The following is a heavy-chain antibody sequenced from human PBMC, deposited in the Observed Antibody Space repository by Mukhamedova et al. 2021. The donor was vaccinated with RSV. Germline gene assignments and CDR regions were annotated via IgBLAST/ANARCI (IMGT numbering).Heavy chain of an antibody. CDR2: ISYDGSNK. D-gene: IGHD3-22*01. CDR3: ARVWDSSGYLNY. Sequence: VRQAPGKGLEWVAVISYDGSNKYYADSVKGRLTISRDNSKNTLYLQMNSLRAEDTAVYYCARVWDSSGYLNYWGQGTLVTVSS. V-gene: IGHV3-30*04. J-gene: IGHJ4*02.